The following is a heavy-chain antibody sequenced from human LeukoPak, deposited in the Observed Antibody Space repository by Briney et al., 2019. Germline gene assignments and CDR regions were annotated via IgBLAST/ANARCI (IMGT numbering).Heavy chain of an antibody. V-gene: IGHV1-24*01. CDR2: FDPEDGET. D-gene: IGHD5-24*01. Sequence: ASVKVSCKVSGYTLTELSMHWVRQAPGKGLEGMGGFDPEDGETIYAQKFQGRVTMTEDTSTDTAYMELSSLRSEDTAVYYCATGGTIRHEERWLQYYALDYWGQGTLVTVSS. CDR1: GYTLTELS. CDR3: ATGGTIRHEERWLQYYALDY. J-gene: IGHJ4*02.